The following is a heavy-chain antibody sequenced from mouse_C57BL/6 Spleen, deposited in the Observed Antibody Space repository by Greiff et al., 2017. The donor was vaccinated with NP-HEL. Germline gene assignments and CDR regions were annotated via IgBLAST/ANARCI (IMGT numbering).Heavy chain of an antibody. CDR2: IDPSDSYT. J-gene: IGHJ4*01. CDR1: GYTFTSYW. V-gene: IGHV1-59*01. CDR3: ANGFITTVVATDYAMDY. Sequence: QVQLQQPGAELVRPGTSVKLSCKASGYTFTSYWMHWVKQRPGQGLEWIGVIDPSDSYTNSNQKFKGKATLTVDTSSSTAYMQLSSLTSEDSAVYYCANGFITTVVATDYAMDYWGQGTSVTVSS. D-gene: IGHD1-1*01.